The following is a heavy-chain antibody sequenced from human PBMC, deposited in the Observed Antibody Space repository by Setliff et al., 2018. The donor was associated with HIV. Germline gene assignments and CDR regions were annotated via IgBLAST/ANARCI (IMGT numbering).Heavy chain of an antibody. CDR2: IYYTGRT. Sequence: SETLSLTCTVSGGSISSYDYNWGWIRKPPGKGLEWIANIYYTGRTYYNPSLKSRVTISVDTSKNQFSLKVTSLTAANTAVYYCARYRRGAEWFDPWGQGTLVTVSS. CDR3: ARYRRGAEWFDP. CDR1: GGSISSYDYN. J-gene: IGHJ5*02. D-gene: IGHD1-26*01. V-gene: IGHV4-39*01.